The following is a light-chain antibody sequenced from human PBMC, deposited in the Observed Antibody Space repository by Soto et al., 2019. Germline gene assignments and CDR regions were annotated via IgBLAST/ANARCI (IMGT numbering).Light chain of an antibody. CDR1: SSDVGGYNY. J-gene: IGLJ1*01. CDR2: ELN. Sequence: QSALTQPASVSGSPGQSITISCTGTSSDVGGYNYVSWYQQYPGKAPKLMIYELNNRPSGVSNRFSGSKSGNTASLTISGLQAEDEADYYCSSYTSSSTPVFGTGTKVTVL. CDR3: SSYTSSSTPV. V-gene: IGLV2-14*01.